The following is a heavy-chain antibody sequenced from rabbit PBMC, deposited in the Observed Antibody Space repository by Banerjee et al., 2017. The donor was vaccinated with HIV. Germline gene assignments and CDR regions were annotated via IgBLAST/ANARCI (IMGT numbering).Heavy chain of an antibody. CDR3: ARDRHWAYGMDL. D-gene: IGHD4-1*01. V-gene: IGHV1S45*01. Sequence: QQQLEESGGGLVKPGGTLTLTCKASGIDFSSYWMCWVRQAPGKGLEWIACIYISSGSTWYASWVNGRFTISKTSSTTVTLQMTSLTAADTATYFCARDRHWAYGMDLWGPGTLVTVS. CDR2: IYISSGST. J-gene: IGHJ6*01. CDR1: GIDFSSYW.